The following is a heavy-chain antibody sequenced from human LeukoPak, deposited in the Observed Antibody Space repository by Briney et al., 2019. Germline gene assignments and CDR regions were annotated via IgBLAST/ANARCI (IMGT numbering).Heavy chain of an antibody. Sequence: GGSLRLSCAASGFTFSIYAMNWVRQAPGKGLEWVSTISGSGGSTYYADSVKGRFTISRDNSKNTVYLQMNSLRAEDTAVYYCAKADPAYGSWGQGTLVTVPS. J-gene: IGHJ5*02. CDR1: GFTFSIYA. CDR3: AKADPAYGS. CDR2: ISGSGGST. D-gene: IGHD3-10*01. V-gene: IGHV3-23*01.